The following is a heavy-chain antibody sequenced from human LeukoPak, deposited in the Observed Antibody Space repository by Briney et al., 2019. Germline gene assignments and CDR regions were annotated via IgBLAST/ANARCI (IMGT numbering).Heavy chain of an antibody. J-gene: IGHJ4*02. CDR1: GVTFSSYS. D-gene: IGHD4-23*01. CDR2: ISSSSSYI. CDR3: ARDMAATVAPLDY. Sequence: GGSLRLSCAASGVTFSSYSMNWVRQAPGKGLEWVSSISSSSSYISYADSVKGRFTISRDNAKNSLYLQMNSLRAEATAVYFCARDMAATVAPLDYWGQGTLVTVSS. V-gene: IGHV3-21*01.